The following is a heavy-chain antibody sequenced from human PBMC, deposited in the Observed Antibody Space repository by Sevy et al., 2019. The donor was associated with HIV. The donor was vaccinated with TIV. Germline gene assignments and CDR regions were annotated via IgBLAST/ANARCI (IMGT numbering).Heavy chain of an antibody. Sequence: ASVKVSCKASGGTFSSYAISWVRQAPGQGLEWMGGIIPFFGTANYAQKFQGRVTITADESTSTAYMELSSLRSEDTAVYYCARGYCSGGSCYYYFDYWGQGTLVTVSS. CDR1: GGTFSSYA. CDR2: IIPFFGTA. D-gene: IGHD2-15*01. CDR3: ARGYCSGGSCYYYFDY. J-gene: IGHJ4*02. V-gene: IGHV1-69*13.